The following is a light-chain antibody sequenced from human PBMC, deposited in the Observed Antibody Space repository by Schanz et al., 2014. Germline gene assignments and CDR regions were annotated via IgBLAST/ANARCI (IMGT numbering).Light chain of an antibody. J-gene: IGLJ2*01. CDR1: SSDVGGYDF. Sequence: QSALTQPASVSGSPGQSITISCTGTSSDVGGYDFVSWYQQHPGTAPKLMIYDVSHRPSEISNRFSGSKSANTASLTISGLQAEDEADYYCVSYTTSSTWLFGGGTKLTVL. CDR2: DVS. V-gene: IGLV2-14*01. CDR3: VSYTTSSTWL.